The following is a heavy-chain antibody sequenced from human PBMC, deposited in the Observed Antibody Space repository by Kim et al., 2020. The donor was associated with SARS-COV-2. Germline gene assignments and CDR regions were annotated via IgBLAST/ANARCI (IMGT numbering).Heavy chain of an antibody. D-gene: IGHD3-3*01. CDR1: GDSISRSYYY. CDR3: CNTLTM. J-gene: IGHJ4*02. CDR2: INYSGTP. Sequence: SETLSLTCTASGDSISRSYYYWGWLRQPPGKGREWISTINYSGTPHYNPTLKSPVTISMATSQNQFTLTSTSVTAAATAIYYCCNTLTMGGPGTAVTVSS. V-gene: IGHV4-39*01.